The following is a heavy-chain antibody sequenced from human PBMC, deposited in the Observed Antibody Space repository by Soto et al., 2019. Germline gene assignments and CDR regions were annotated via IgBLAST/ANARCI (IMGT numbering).Heavy chain of an antibody. J-gene: IGHJ6*02. V-gene: IGHV3-11*05. D-gene: IGHD2-2*01. CDR3: AKDLYCISTSCYVGFYYYYGMDV. CDR1: GFTFSDYY. CDR2: ISSSSTYI. Sequence: PGGSLRLSCAASGFTFSDYYMSWIRQAPGKGLEWVSYISSSSTYINYADSVKGRFTISRDNAKNSLYLQMNSLRAEDTAVYYCAKDLYCISTSCYVGFYYYYGMDVWGQGTTVTVSS.